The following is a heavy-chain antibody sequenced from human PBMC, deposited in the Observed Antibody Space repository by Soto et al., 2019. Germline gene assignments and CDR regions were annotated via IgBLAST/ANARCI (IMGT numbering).Heavy chain of an antibody. V-gene: IGHV3-74*01. CDR3: ATAEVDY. Sequence: VGSLRLSCAASGFTFGDYWMHWVRQAPGKGLEWVSRMTSDGSTTDYADSVKGRFTVTRDNAKNTLYLQMNSLRAEDTAVYYCATAEVDYWGAGTLVTVSS. CDR1: GFTFGDYW. CDR2: MTSDGSTT. J-gene: IGHJ4*02.